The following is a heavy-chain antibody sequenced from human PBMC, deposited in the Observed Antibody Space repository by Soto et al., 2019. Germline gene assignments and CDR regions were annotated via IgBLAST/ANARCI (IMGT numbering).Heavy chain of an antibody. CDR2: MYHSGST. CDR1: GGSISSGGYS. Sequence: SETLSLTCAVSGGSISSGGYSWSWIRQPPGKGLEWIGYMYHSGSTYYNPSLKSRVTISIDRSKNQFSLKLSSVTAADTAVYSCARVPDYWGQGILVPVSS. J-gene: IGHJ4*02. CDR3: ARVPDY. V-gene: IGHV4-30-2*01.